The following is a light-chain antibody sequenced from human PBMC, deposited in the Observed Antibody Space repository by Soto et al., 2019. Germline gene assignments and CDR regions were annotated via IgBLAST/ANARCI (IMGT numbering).Light chain of an antibody. CDR3: QQSVGPPYT. J-gene: IGKJ2*01. CDR2: ETS. Sequence: DIQMTQSPSSLSASVGDRVTITCRASQSLGRRLTWYQQKAGEAPKLLIYETSNLQNGVPSRFSGSGSETYCTLTINSLQPEDFATYYCQQSVGPPYTFGQGTKLE. V-gene: IGKV1-39*01. CDR1: QSLGRR.